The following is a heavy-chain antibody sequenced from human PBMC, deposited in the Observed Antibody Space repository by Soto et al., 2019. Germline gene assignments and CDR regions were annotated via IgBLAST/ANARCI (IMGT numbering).Heavy chain of an antibody. CDR3: ATLWFGEGDY. J-gene: IGHJ4*02. CDR1: GGSISRSSYF. D-gene: IGHD3-10*01. Sequence: QLQLQESGPGLVKPSETLSLTCTVSGGSISRSSYFWGWIRQPPGKGLEWIGSIYYSGNTYYNASLRSRVPISVDTSKNQFSLKRSSVTAADTAVYYCATLWFGEGDYWGQGTLVTVSS. V-gene: IGHV4-39*01. CDR2: IYYSGNT.